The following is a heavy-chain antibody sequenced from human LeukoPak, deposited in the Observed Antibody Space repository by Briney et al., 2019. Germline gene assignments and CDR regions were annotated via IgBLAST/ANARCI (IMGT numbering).Heavy chain of an antibody. CDR1: GGTFGSYV. CDR2: IIPILDIA. Sequence: ASVKVSCKASGGTFGSYVINWVRQAPGQGLEWMGRIIPILDIANYAQKFQGRVTITADKSTSTAYMELSSLRSEDTAVYYCARAGLYYYDSSGYFDYWGQGTLVTVSS. V-gene: IGHV1-69*04. D-gene: IGHD3-22*01. J-gene: IGHJ4*02. CDR3: ARAGLYYYDSSGYFDY.